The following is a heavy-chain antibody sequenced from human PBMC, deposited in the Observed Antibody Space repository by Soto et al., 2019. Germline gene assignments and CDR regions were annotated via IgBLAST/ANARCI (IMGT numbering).Heavy chain of an antibody. CDR1: GYTFTSYG. D-gene: IGHD1-26*01. Sequence: QVQLVQSGAEVKKPGASVKVSCKASGYTFTSYGISWVRQAPGQGLEWMGWISAYNGNTNYAQKLQGRVTMTTDTSTSTAYMELRSLRSDDTGVYYCARELDSGSLIGYYYYGMDVWGQGTTVTVSS. CDR3: ARELDSGSLIGYYYYGMDV. V-gene: IGHV1-18*01. CDR2: ISAYNGNT. J-gene: IGHJ6*02.